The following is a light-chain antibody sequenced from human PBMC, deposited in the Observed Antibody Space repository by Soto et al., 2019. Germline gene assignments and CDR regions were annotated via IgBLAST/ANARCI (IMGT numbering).Light chain of an antibody. V-gene: IGKV1-6*01. J-gene: IGKJ1*01. CDR3: LSDYNYPWT. CDR1: QTISSW. Sequence: IQMTQSPYTLSGSLGDRVTITCRASQTISSWLAWYQQKPEKAPKLMIYAASSLQSGVPSRLSDSGSGTDFTLTISSLEPEDCATYYCLSDYNYPWTGGQGTMVDSK. CDR2: AAS.